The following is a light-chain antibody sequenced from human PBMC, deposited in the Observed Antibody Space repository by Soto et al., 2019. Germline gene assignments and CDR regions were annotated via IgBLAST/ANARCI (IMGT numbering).Light chain of an antibody. J-gene: IGLJ2*01. V-gene: IGLV2-8*01. CDR1: SGDIGSYNR. Sequence: QSALTQPASVSGSPGQSITISCTGTSGDIGSYNRVSWYQQHPGKAPKLIIYEVTDRPSGVPDRFSGSKSGNTASLTVSGLQAEDEADYYCSSYAGSDNAVVFGGGTKLTVL. CDR2: EVT. CDR3: SSYAGSDNAVV.